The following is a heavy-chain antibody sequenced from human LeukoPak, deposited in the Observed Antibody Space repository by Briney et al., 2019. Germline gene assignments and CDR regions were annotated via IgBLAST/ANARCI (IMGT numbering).Heavy chain of an antibody. CDR1: GFTFSGDG. V-gene: IGHV3-30*18. CDR2: ISYDGSNK. J-gene: IGHJ4*02. CDR3: AKERSGSYSRYYFDY. D-gene: IGHD1-26*01. Sequence: GALRLSCAASGFTFSGDGMHWVRQAPGKGLEWVAVISYDGSNKYYADSVKGRFTISRDNSKNTLYLQMNSLRAEDTAVYYCAKERSGSYSRYYFDYWGQGTLVTVSS.